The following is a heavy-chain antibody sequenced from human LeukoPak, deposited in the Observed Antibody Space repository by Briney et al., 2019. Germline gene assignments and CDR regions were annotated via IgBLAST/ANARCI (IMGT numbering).Heavy chain of an antibody. V-gene: IGHV3-23*01. CDR2: ISGSGGST. CDR3: AKGRAAMVIYYYYYYMDV. Sequence: GGSLRLSCAASGFTVSSNYMSWVRQAPGKGLEWVSAISGSGGSTYYADSVKGRFTISRDNSKNTLYLQMNSLRAEDTAVYYCAKGRAAMVIYYYYYYMDVWGKGTTVTVSS. D-gene: IGHD5-18*01. J-gene: IGHJ6*03. CDR1: GFTVSSNY.